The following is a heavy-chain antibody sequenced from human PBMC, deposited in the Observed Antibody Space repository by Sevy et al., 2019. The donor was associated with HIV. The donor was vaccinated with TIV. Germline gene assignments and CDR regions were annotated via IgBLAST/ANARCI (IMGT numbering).Heavy chain of an antibody. Sequence: SETLSLTCTVSGDSISGYYRSWIRQPPGKGLEWIGYSYYSGSTTYNPSLKSRVTISVDTSKNQFSLKLSSVTAADTAVYYCARASPDYYYGMDVWGQRTTVTASS. J-gene: IGHJ6*02. V-gene: IGHV4-59*01. CDR3: ARASPDYYYGMDV. CDR2: SYYSGST. CDR1: GDSISGYY.